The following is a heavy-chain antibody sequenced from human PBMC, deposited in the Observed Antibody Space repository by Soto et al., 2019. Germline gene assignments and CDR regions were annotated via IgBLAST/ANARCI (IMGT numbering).Heavy chain of an antibody. D-gene: IGHD3-22*01. Sequence: PGESLKISCKASGYSFSNYYITWVRQMPGKGLEWIGRIDPSDSYTHYSPSFQGHVTISTDKSISTAYLQWSSLKASDTAIYYWASFSEANDGSVYWIFDVGGKGKRFT. V-gene: IGHV5-10-1*01. J-gene: IGHJ3*01. CDR2: IDPSDSYT. CDR1: GYSFSNYY. CDR3: ASFSEANDGSVYWIFDV.